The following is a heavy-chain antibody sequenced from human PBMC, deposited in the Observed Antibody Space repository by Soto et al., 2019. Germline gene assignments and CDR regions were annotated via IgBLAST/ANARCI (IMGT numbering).Heavy chain of an antibody. Sequence: SETLSLTCAVSGGSISSGGYSWSWIRQPPGRGLDWIGFIYYAGSTKYNPSLNSRVTISVDTSKNQFSLTVTSVTAADTAVYYCARHPGYYDILTGYTTYYFDSWGQGILVTVSS. CDR2: IYYAGST. CDR1: GGSISSGGYS. J-gene: IGHJ4*02. D-gene: IGHD3-9*01. V-gene: IGHV4-61*08. CDR3: ARHPGYYDILTGYTTYYFDS.